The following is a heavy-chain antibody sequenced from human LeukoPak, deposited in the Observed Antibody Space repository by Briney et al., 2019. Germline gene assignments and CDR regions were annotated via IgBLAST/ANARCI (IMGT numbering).Heavy chain of an antibody. CDR3: AKERIVGATAMDY. J-gene: IGHJ4*02. D-gene: IGHD1-26*01. V-gene: IGHV3-30*02. Sequence: GGSLRLSCAASGFTFSSYGMHWVRQAPGKGLEWVAFIRYDGSNKYYADSVKGRFTISRDNSKNTLYLQMNSLRAEDTAVYYCAKERIVGATAMDYWGQGTLVTVSS. CDR1: GFTFSSYG. CDR2: IRYDGSNK.